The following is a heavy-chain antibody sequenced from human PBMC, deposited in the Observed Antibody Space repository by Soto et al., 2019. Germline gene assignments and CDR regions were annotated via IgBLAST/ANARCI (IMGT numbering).Heavy chain of an antibody. D-gene: IGHD6-19*01. V-gene: IGHV3-23*01. CDR3: AKGRIAVAAPYNWFDP. CDR2: ITGGGENT. CDR1: GFTFSSYA. J-gene: IGHJ5*02. Sequence: GGSLILSCAASGFTFSSYAMSWVRQAPGKGLEWVSSITGGGENTHYADSVKGRFTISRDNSMNTLSLQMNTLRVEDTAVYHCAKGRIAVAAPYNWFDPWGQGTQVTVSS.